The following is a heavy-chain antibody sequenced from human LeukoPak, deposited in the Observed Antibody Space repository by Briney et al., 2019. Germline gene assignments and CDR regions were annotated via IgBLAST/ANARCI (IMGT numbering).Heavy chain of an antibody. CDR2: ISGSGGST. CDR1: GFTFSSYA. V-gene: IGHV3-23*01. Sequence: GGSLRLSCAASGFTFSSYAMSWVRQAPGKGLEWVSAISGSGGSTYYADSVKGRFTISRDNSKDTLYLQMNSMRAEDTAVYYCAKRNYDFWSGYYRRAENHFDYWGQGTLVTVSS. CDR3: AKRNYDFWSGYYRRAENHFDY. D-gene: IGHD3-3*01. J-gene: IGHJ4*02.